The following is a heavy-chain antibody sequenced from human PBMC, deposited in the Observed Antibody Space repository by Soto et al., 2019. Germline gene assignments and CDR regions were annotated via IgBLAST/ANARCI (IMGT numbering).Heavy chain of an antibody. CDR1: VFSFDDYV. D-gene: IGHD2-2*03. CDR2: ISWNSGDI. Sequence: EVQMVESGGGSVQPGRSLRLSCAASVFSFDDYVMHWVRQGPGKGLEWVSGISWNSGDIYYADSVKGRFTISRDNAKRYLYLQMTSLRTEDTALYYCAKDNDLDRDGPFDYWGQGILVTVSS. V-gene: IGHV3-9*01. J-gene: IGHJ4*02. CDR3: AKDNDLDRDGPFDY.